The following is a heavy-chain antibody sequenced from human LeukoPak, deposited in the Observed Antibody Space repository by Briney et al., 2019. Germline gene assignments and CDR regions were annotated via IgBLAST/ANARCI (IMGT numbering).Heavy chain of an antibody. V-gene: IGHV3-21*01. CDR1: GFTFSSYS. CDR2: ITRSSIYK. CDR3: ARARSSYGYGDAFDI. Sequence: GGSLRLSCAASGFTFSSYSMNWVRQAPGKGLEWVSSITRSSIYKYYADSVKGRFTISRDNSKNTLYLQMNSLRAEDTAVYYCARARSSYGYGDAFDIWGQGTMVTVSS. D-gene: IGHD5-18*01. J-gene: IGHJ3*02.